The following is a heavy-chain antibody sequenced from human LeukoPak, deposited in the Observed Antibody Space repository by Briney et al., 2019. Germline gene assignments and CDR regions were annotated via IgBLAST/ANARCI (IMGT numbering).Heavy chain of an antibody. D-gene: IGHD6-25*01. V-gene: IGHV4-59*08. CDR1: GGSISSYY. CDR2: IYYSGST. CDR3: ARGYSSGLFDY. J-gene: IGHJ4*02. Sequence: SGTLSLTCTVSGGSISSYYWSWIRQPPGKGLEWIGYIYYSGSTNYNPSLKSRVTISVDTSKNQFSLKLSSVTAADTAVYYCARGYSSGLFDYWGQGTLVTVSS.